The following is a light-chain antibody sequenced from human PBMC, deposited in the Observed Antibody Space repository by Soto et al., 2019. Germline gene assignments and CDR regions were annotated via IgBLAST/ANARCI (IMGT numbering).Light chain of an antibody. CDR3: QQYNNWPPDRT. J-gene: IGKJ1*01. V-gene: IGKV3-15*01. Sequence: EIVMTQSPATLSVSPGERATLSYRASQIVDSNLARYQQKPGQAPRLLIYGASTRATGIPARFSGSGSGTEFTLTISSLQSEDFAIYFCQQYNNWPPDRTFGQGTKVEIK. CDR2: GAS. CDR1: QIVDSN.